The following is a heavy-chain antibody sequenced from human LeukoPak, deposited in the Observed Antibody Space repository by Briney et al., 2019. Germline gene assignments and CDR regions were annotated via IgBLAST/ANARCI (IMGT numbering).Heavy chain of an antibody. D-gene: IGHD6-19*01. CDR2: IRSKAYGGTT. Sequence: PGGSLRLSCTASGFTFGDYAMSWFRQAPGKGLEWVGFIRSKAYGGTTEYAASVKGRFTISRDDSKSIAYLQMNSLKTEDTAVYYCTRDGSSGCNDYWGQRTLVTVSS. CDR1: GFTFGDYA. CDR3: TRDGSSGCNDY. V-gene: IGHV3-49*03. J-gene: IGHJ4*02.